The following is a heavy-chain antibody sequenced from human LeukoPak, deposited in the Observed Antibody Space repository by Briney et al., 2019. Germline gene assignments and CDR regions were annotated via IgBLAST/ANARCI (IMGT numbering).Heavy chain of an antibody. V-gene: IGHV3-15*01. CDR2: IKSKTDGGTT. D-gene: IGHD6-13*01. Sequence: GGSLRLSCAASGFTFSNAWMSWVRQAPGKGREWVGRIKSKTDGGTTDYAAPVKGRFTISRDDSKNTLYLQMNSLKTEDTAVYYCTVGYSSSWYYYYYMDVWGKGTTVTVSS. J-gene: IGHJ6*03. CDR3: TVGYSSSWYYYYYMDV. CDR1: GFTFSNAW.